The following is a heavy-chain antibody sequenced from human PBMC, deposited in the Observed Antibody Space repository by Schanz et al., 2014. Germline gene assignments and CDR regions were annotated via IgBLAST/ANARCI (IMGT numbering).Heavy chain of an antibody. J-gene: IGHJ4*02. D-gene: IGHD3-10*01. CDR2: IWYDENNK. Sequence: GQLAESGGGLVQPGGSLRLSCAVSGFTVSSNHMSWVRQAPGKGLEWVAVIWYDENNKYYADSVKGRFTMSRDNSKNTLYLQMNSLRAEDTAVYYCARANYRRKINFDYWGRGTLVTVSS. CDR1: GFTVSSNH. V-gene: IGHV3-33*08. CDR3: ARANYRRKINFDY.